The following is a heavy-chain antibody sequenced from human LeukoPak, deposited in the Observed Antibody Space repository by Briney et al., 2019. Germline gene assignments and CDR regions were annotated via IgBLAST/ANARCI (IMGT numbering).Heavy chain of an antibody. J-gene: IGHJ4*02. CDR3: AREIIWGTYRRLYYFDT. Sequence: PSETLSLTCAVYGGSFSGCYGSWIRQPPGKGLEWIGEINHSGSTNYNPSLKSRVTISVDTSKNQFSLKLSSVTAADTAVYFCAREIIWGTYRRLYYFDTWGQGTLVTVSS. CDR1: GGSFSGCY. D-gene: IGHD3-16*02. V-gene: IGHV4-34*01. CDR2: INHSGST.